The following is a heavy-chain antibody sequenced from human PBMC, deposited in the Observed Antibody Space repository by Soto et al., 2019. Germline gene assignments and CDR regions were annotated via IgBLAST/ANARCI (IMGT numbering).Heavy chain of an antibody. V-gene: IGHV4-31*03. CDR2: IYYSGST. Sequence: PSLTCTLSAGSISSGGYYWSWIRQHPGKGLEWIGYIYYSGSTYYNPSLKSRVTISVDTSKNQFSLKLSSVTAADTAVYYCARDQGGSSSPEYFQHWGQGTLVTVSS. D-gene: IGHD6-6*01. J-gene: IGHJ1*01. CDR1: AGSISSGGYY. CDR3: ARDQGGSSSPEYFQH.